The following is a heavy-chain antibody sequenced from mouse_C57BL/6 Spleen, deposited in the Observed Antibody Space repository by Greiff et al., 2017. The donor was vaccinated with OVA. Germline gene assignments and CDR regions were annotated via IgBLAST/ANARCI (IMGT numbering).Heavy chain of an antibody. CDR2: IDPSDSYT. Sequence: QVQLQQPGAELVKPGASVKLSCKASGYTFTSYWMQWVKQRPGQGLEWIGEIDPSDSYTNYNQKFKGKATLTVDTSSSTAYMQLSSLTSEDSAVYYCARGIYYGSSYGYWGQGTTLTVSS. CDR3: ARGIYYGSSYGY. J-gene: IGHJ2*01. V-gene: IGHV1-50*01. CDR1: GYTFTSYW. D-gene: IGHD1-1*01.